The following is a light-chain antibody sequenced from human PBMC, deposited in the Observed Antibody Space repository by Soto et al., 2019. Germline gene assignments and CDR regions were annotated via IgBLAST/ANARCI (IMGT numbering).Light chain of an antibody. CDR2: ATS. CDR3: QRSYYSWT. CDR1: QSISSY. V-gene: IGKV1-39*01. J-gene: IGKJ1*01. Sequence: DIQMTQSPSSLSASVGDRVTISCRASQSISSYFNWYQQKPGKVPKLLIYATSSLQSGVPSRFSGSGSGTDFTLTTSNLQPEDSATYYCQRSYYSWTFGQGTKVDIK.